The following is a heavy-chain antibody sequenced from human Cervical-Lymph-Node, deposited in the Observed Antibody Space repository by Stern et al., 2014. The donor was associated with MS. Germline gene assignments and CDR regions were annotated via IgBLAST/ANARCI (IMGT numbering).Heavy chain of an antibody. CDR1: GGTFSTYV. D-gene: IGHD3-22*01. J-gene: IGHJ6*02. CDR3: ARLDTSGYFYYDMDV. Sequence: QVQLVQSGAEVKKPGSSVKVSCKASGGTFSTYVINWVRQAPGQGLEWMGGIALIFETTNYAQKFQGRVMITADESTSTVYMELSSLRSEDTAVYYCARLDTSGYFYYDMDVWGQGTTVTVSS. CDR2: IALIFETT. V-gene: IGHV1-69*01.